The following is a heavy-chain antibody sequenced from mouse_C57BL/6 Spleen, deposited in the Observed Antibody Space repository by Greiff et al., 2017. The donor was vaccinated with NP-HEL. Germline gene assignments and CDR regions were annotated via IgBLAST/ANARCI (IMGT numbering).Heavy chain of an antibody. CDR3: ARTTVVDWYFDV. D-gene: IGHD1-1*01. CDR1: GFNIKDYY. Sequence: EVQLQQSGAELVKPGASVKLSCTASGFNIKDYYMHWVKQRTEQGLEWIGRIDPEDGETKYATKFQGKATITADTSSNTAYLQLSSLTSEDTAVYYCARTTVVDWYFDVWGPGTTVTVSS. V-gene: IGHV14-2*01. CDR2: IDPEDGET. J-gene: IGHJ1*01.